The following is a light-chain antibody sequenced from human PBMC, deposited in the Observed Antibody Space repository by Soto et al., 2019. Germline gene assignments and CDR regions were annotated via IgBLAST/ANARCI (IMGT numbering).Light chain of an antibody. V-gene: IGKV3-11*01. CDR3: HQRKSWPRT. CDR2: DTS. CDR1: QTVSNK. J-gene: IGKJ1*01. Sequence: EIVLTQSPATLSSSPGERATLSCRASQTVSNKLAWYQHKPGQAPRLLIYDTSNRATGIPARFSGSGSGTDFTLTISRLEPEDFAVYYCHQRKSWPRTFGQGTKV.